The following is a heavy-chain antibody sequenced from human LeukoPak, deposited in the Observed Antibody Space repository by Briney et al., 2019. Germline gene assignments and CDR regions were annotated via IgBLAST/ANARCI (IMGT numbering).Heavy chain of an antibody. CDR1: GYTFTGYY. V-gene: IGHV1-2*06. CDR3: ARDSDIVGATGFDY. Sequence: ASVKVSYKASGYTFTGYYMHWVRQAPGQGLEWMARINPKSGGTNYAQKFQGRVTMTRDTSISTAYMELSRLRSDDTAVYYCARDSDIVGATGFDYWGQGTLVTVSS. D-gene: IGHD1-26*01. J-gene: IGHJ4*02. CDR2: INPKSGGT.